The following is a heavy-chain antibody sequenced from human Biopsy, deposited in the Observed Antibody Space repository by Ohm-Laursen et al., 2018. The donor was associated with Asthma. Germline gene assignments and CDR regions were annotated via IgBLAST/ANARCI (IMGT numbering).Heavy chain of an antibody. CDR3: AKRRGYSGHDNDY. CDR1: GFMFRSFG. J-gene: IGHJ4*02. V-gene: IGHV3-30*18. CDR2: ISYDGNHK. D-gene: IGHD5-12*01. Sequence: SLRLSCSTPGFMFRSFGMHWVRQAPGKGLEWVAVISYDGNHKFYEDSVKGRFTISRDNSRNTLYLQMNSLRTEDTAVYYCAKRRGYSGHDNDYWGQGTLVIVSS.